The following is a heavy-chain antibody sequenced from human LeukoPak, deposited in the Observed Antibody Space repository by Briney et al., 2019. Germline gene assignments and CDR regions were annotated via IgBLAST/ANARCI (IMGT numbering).Heavy chain of an antibody. D-gene: IGHD5-24*01. CDR2: IRSKTYDGTT. Sequence: GGSLRLSCTASGFTFGDYAMSWVRQAPGKGLEWVGFIRSKTYDGTTEYAASVKGRFTVSRDDSKRIAYLQMNSLKTDDTAVYYCTRVWLQYFDYWGQGTLITVSS. J-gene: IGHJ4*02. V-gene: IGHV3-49*04. CDR3: TRVWLQYFDY. CDR1: GFTFGDYA.